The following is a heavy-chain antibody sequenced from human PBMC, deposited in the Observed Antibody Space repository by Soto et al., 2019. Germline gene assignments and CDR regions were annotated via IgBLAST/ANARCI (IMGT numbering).Heavy chain of an antibody. Sequence: QVQLVESGGGVVQPGRSLRLSCAASGFTFSSYAMHWVRQAPGKGLEWVAVISYDGSNKYYADSVKGRFTISRDNSKNTVYLQMNSLRAEDTAVYYCAGDPRGCISASCYQRSIDYGMDVWGQGTTVTVSS. CDR1: GFTFSSYA. J-gene: IGHJ6*02. V-gene: IGHV3-30-3*01. CDR3: AGDPRGCISASCYQRSIDYGMDV. D-gene: IGHD2-2*01. CDR2: ISYDGSNK.